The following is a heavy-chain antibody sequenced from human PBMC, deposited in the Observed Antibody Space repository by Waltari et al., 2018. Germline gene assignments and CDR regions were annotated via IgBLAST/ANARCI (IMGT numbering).Heavy chain of an antibody. Sequence: QLQLQESGPGLVKPSGTLSLTCAVSGDSMSNTNCWRWVRQPPGKGPEWIGQVHHSGRPNYSPSFASRVTMTVDTYNNLFSLTLTSATAADTAVYYCARDRGRGLYLDSWGPGTLVTVSP. V-gene: IGHV4-4*02. J-gene: IGHJ4*02. D-gene: IGHD2-15*01. CDR2: VHHSGRP. CDR1: GDSMSNTNC. CDR3: ARDRGRGLYLDS.